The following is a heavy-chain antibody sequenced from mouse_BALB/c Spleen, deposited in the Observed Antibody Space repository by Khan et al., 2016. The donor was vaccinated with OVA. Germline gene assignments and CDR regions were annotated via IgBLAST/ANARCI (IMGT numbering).Heavy chain of an antibody. CDR2: IGPGSSNS. CDR3: ARENYYGRGCYAMDY. Sequence: DLVQPGTSVKLSCKASGYTFTSYWINWIKQRPGQGLEWIGRIGPGSSNSYYNEMFKGKASLTVDTSSSTAYIQLSSLSSEDSAVYFCARENYYGRGCYAMDYWGQGSSVTVSS. J-gene: IGHJ4*01. D-gene: IGHD1-1*02. CDR1: GYTFTSYW. V-gene: IGHV1S41*01.